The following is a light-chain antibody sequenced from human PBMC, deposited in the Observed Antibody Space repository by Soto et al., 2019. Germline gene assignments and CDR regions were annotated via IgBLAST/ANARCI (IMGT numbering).Light chain of an antibody. CDR1: SGHSSYA. V-gene: IGLV4-69*01. Sequence: QPVLTQSPSASASLGASVKLTCTLSSGHSSYAIAWHQQQPEKCPRYLMTLNSAGSHSKGDGIPDLFSGASSGAERYLTISSLQSEDEADYYCQTWGTGIHVVFGGGTQLTVL. CDR2: LNSAGSH. J-gene: IGLJ2*01. CDR3: QTWGTGIHVV.